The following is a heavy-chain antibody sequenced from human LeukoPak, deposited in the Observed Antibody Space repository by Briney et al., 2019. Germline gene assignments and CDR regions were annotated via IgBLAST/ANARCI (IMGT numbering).Heavy chain of an antibody. D-gene: IGHD3-10*01. CDR3: ARRYYGSSSFDY. Sequence: SETLSLTCTVSGGSISSSSYYWGWIRQPPGKGLEWIGSIYYSGSTHYYPSLKSRVTISVDTSKNQFPLKLSSVTAADTAVYYCARRYYGSSSFDYWGQGTLVTVSS. J-gene: IGHJ4*02. V-gene: IGHV4-39*01. CDR2: IYYSGST. CDR1: GGSISSSSYY.